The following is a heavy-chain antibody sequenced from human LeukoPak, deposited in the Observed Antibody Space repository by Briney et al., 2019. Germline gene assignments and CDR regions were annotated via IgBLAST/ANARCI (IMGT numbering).Heavy chain of an antibody. CDR1: GFSSSSYW. CDR3: AREGYYGSAALYS. D-gene: IGHD3-10*01. CDR2: IKTDGRST. V-gene: IGHV3-74*01. Sequence: GGSLRLSCAASGFSSSSYWMHWVRQAPGKGLVCVSRIKTDGRSTSYADSVKGRFTISRDNAKNTLYLQMNSLRAEDTAVYYCAREGYYGSAALYSWGHGALVTVSS. J-gene: IGHJ5*01.